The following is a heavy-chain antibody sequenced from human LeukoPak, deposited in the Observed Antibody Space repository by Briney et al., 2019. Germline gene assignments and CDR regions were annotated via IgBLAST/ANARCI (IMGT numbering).Heavy chain of an antibody. CDR2: IIPIFGTA. CDR3: ARDRGSGSYSQFDY. CDR1: GGTFSSYA. V-gene: IGHV1-69*05. J-gene: IGHJ4*02. D-gene: IGHD3-10*01. Sequence: SVKVSCKASGGTFSSYAISWVRQAPGQGLEWMGSIIPIFGTANYAQKFQGRVTITTDEPTSTAYMELSSLRSEDTAVYYCARDRGSGSYSQFDYWGQGTLVTVSS.